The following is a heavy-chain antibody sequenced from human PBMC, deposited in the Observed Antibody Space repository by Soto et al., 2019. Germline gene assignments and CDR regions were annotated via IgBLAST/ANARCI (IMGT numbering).Heavy chain of an antibody. CDR2: ISSSSSYI. V-gene: IGHV3-21*01. CDR3: ARDPGGYSGYDSKYFDY. J-gene: IGHJ4*02. Sequence: GGVLRLSCAASGFTFSSYSMNWVRQAPGKGLEWVSSISSSSSYIYYADSVKGRFTISRDNAKNSLYLQMNSLRAEDTAVYYCARDPGGYSGYDSKYFDYWGQGTLVTVSS. D-gene: IGHD5-12*01. CDR1: GFTFSSYS.